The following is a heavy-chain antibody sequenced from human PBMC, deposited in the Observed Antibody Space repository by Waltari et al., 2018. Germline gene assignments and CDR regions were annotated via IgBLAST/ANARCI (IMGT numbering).Heavy chain of an antibody. J-gene: IGHJ6*03. V-gene: IGHV4-4*07. CDR1: GGSIIIYY. CDR2: IYTSGST. Sequence: QVQLQASGPGLVKPSETLSLTCTVSGGSIIIYYWSWIRNPAGKGLEWIGRIYTSGSTNYNPSLKSRVTMSVDTSKNQFSLKLSSVTAADTAVYYCARDGGGYYYYYMDVWGKGTTVTISS. D-gene: IGHD3-16*01. CDR3: ARDGGGYYYYYMDV.